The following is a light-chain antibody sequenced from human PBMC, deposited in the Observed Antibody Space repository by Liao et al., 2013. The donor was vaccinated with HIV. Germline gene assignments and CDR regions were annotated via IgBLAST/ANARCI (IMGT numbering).Light chain of an antibody. CDR3: QVWDADSVV. CDR2: SNT. V-gene: IGLV3-21*01. CDR1: NVGSKY. J-gene: IGLJ2*01. Sequence: SYVLTQSPSVSVAPGETARIACGGNNVGSKYVHWYQQKPGQAPVLVIFSNTDRPSGIPERFSGSNSGNTATLTISRVEAGDEADYYCQVWDADSVVFGGGTKLTVV.